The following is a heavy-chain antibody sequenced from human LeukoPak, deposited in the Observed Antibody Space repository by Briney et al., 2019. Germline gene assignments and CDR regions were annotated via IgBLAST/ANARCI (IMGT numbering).Heavy chain of an antibody. J-gene: IGHJ4*02. Sequence: GGSLRLSCAASGFTFSSYAMSWVRQAPGKGLEWVANIKADGSEKFYVDSVKGRFTISRDNAKNSLYLQMNSLRAEDTAVYYCARESSVVRGVITDFDYWGQGTLVTVS. CDR2: IKADGSEK. V-gene: IGHV3-7*01. CDR3: ARESSVVRGVITDFDY. CDR1: GFTFSSYA. D-gene: IGHD3-10*01.